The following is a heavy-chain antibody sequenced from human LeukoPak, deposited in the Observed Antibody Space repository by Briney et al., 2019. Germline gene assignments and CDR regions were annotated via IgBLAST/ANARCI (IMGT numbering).Heavy chain of an antibody. V-gene: IGHV4-34*01. CDR1: GGSFSGYY. Sequence: SETLSLTCAVYGGSFSGYYWSWIRQPPGKGLEWIGEINHSGSTNYNPSLMSRVTISVDTSKNQFSLKLSSVTAADTAVYYCAVRYYDFWRGYYTDDYWGQGTLVTVSS. CDR2: INHSGST. J-gene: IGHJ4*02. CDR3: AVRYYDFWRGYYTDDY. D-gene: IGHD3-3*01.